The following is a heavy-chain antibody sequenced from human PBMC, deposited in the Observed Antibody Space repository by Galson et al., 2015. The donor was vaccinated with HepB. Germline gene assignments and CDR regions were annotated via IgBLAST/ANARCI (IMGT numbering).Heavy chain of an antibody. CDR3: ARPGYSGYAGLKLWFDP. CDR1: GGSISSSSYY. J-gene: IGHJ5*02. CDR2: IYYSGST. V-gene: IGHV4-39*01. D-gene: IGHD5-12*01. Sequence: TLSLTCTVSGGSISSSSYYWGWIRQPPGKGLEWIGSIYYSGSTYYNPSLKSRVTISVDTSKNQFSLKLSSVTAADTAVYYCARPGYSGYAGLKLWFDPWGQGTLVTVSS.